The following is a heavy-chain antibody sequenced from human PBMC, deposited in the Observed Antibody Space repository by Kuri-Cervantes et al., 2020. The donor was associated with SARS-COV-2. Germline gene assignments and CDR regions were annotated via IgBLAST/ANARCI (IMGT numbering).Heavy chain of an antibody. Sequence: GGSLRLSCAASGFTFSSYGMHWVRQAPGKGLEWVAVIWYDGSNKYYADSVKGRFTISRDNAKNSLYLQMNSLRAEDTAVYYCARDRAAAAFLREFDPWGQGTLVTVSS. CDR3: ARDRAAAAFLREFDP. D-gene: IGHD6-13*01. V-gene: IGHV3-33*01. CDR1: GFTFSSYG. J-gene: IGHJ5*02. CDR2: IWYDGSNK.